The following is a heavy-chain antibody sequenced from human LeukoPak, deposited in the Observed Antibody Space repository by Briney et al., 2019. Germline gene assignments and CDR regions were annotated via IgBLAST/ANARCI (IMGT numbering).Heavy chain of an antibody. Sequence: GGSLRLSCVASGFPFSSYWMTWVRQVPGRGPEWVANVNRDGSETYYLDSVKGRFTISKDNAKNSLYLQMNSLRAEDTALYHCARNNGMDVWGQGTTVIVPS. CDR1: GFPFSSYW. V-gene: IGHV3-7*03. J-gene: IGHJ6*02. CDR3: ARNNGMDV. CDR2: VNRDGSET.